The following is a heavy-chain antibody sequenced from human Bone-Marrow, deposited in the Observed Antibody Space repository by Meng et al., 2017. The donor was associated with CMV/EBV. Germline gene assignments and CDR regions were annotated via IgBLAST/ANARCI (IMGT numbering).Heavy chain of an antibody. CDR2: IYPGDSDT. CDR3: ARHCSSTSCSRGRSNWFDP. Sequence: GGSLRLSCKGSGYSFTSYWIGWVRQMPGKGLEWMGIIYPGDSDTRYSPSFQGQVTISADKSISTAYLQWSSLKASDTAMYYCARHCSSTSCSRGRSNWFDPWGPGTLVTCSS. CDR1: GYSFTSYW. J-gene: IGHJ5*02. V-gene: IGHV5-51*01. D-gene: IGHD2-2*01.